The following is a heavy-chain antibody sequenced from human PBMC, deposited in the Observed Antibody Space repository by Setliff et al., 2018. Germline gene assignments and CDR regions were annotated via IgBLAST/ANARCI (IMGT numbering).Heavy chain of an antibody. CDR3: AREDGPNYYYYYMDI. CDR2: IQTSGTT. Sequence: SETLSLTCTVSGGSISSGNYYWSWIRQPAGKGLEWIGHIQTSGTTNYNPSLKSRVTISVDTSKNQFSLKLSAVTAADTAVYFCAREDGPNYYYYYMDIWGKGATGTVS. CDR1: GGSISSGNYY. J-gene: IGHJ6*03. D-gene: IGHD2-8*01. V-gene: IGHV4-61*09.